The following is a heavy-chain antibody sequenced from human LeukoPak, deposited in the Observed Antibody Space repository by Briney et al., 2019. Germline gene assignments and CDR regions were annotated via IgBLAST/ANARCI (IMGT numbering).Heavy chain of an antibody. CDR2: MNPNSGNT. V-gene: IGHV1-8*02. CDR3: ARGYHRYYYGSGRWYNWFDP. Sequence: ASVKVSCKASGYTFTGYYMHWVRQATGQGLEWMGWMNPNSGNTGYAQKFQGRVTMTRNTSISTAYMELSSLRSEDKAVYYCARGYHRYYYGSGRWYNWFDPWGQGTLVTVSS. CDR1: GYTFTGYY. D-gene: IGHD3-10*01. J-gene: IGHJ5*02.